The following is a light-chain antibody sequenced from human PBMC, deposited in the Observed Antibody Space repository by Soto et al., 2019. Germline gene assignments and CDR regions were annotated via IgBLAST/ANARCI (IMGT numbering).Light chain of an antibody. V-gene: IGLV2-14*01. CDR2: EVS. Sequence: QSALTQPASVSGSPGQSITISCAGTSSDVGGYKYVSWYQQHPGKAPKLMIYEVSNRPSGVSNRFSGSKSGNTASLTISGLQAEDEGDYHCNSYTSTYTGVFGTGTKVTVL. J-gene: IGLJ1*01. CDR1: SSDVGGYKY. CDR3: NSYTSTYTGV.